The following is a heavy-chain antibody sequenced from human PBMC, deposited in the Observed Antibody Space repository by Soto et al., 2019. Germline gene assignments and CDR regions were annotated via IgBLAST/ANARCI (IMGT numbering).Heavy chain of an antibody. V-gene: IGHV1-18*01. CDR3: ARDTSYCTNGVCYWFDY. D-gene: IGHD2-8*01. J-gene: IGHJ4*02. Sequence: QVQLVQSGAEVKKPGASVKVSCKASGYTFTSYGISWVRQATGQGLEWMGWISAYNGNTNYAQKLQGRVTMTTDTSTSTAYMELRSLRSDDTAVYYCARDTSYCTNGVCYWFDYWGQGTLVTVSS. CDR2: ISAYNGNT. CDR1: GYTFTSYG.